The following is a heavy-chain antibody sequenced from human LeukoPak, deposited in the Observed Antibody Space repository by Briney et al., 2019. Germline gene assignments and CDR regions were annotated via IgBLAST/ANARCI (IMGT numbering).Heavy chain of an antibody. CDR3: AKYATGGDY. Sequence: GGSLRLSCAASGFTFSSYAMSWVRQAPGKGLEWVSSIGGSGGATYYADSVKGRFTISRVNSKNTLSLHMNSLRAEDTALYYCAKYATGGDYWGQGTLVTVSS. CDR2: IGGSGGAT. D-gene: IGHD2-8*01. J-gene: IGHJ4*02. V-gene: IGHV3-23*01. CDR1: GFTFSSYA.